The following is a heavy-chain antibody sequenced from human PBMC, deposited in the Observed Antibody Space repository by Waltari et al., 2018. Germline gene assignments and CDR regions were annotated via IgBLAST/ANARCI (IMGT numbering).Heavy chain of an antibody. CDR1: GYSFTGYY. CDR3: ARHSSSPFDY. D-gene: IGHD6-19*01. Sequence: EVQLVQSGAEVKKPGESLRISCTGSGYSFTGYYTSWVRQMPGTGLQWMGRIDPSDSYTNYSPSFQGHVTISADKSISTAYLQWSSLKASDTAMYYCARHSSSPFDYWGQGTLVTVSS. CDR2: IDPSDSYT. V-gene: IGHV5-10-1*03. J-gene: IGHJ4*02.